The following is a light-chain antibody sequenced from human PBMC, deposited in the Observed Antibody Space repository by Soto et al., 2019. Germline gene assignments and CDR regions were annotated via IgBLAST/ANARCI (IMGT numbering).Light chain of an antibody. CDR3: QQYTSYSPRT. CDR2: DAS. J-gene: IGKJ1*01. Sequence: DIQMTQSPSTLSASVGDRVTITCRASQSISSWLAWYQQKPGKPPKLLIYDASSLESGVPSRFSGSGSGTKFTLTISSLQPDDFATYYCQQYTSYSPRTFGKGTKV. CDR1: QSISSW. V-gene: IGKV1-5*01.